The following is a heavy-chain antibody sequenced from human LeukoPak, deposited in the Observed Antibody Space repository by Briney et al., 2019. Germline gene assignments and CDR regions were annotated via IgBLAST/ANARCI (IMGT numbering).Heavy chain of an antibody. Sequence: SETLSLTCAVYGGSFSGYYWSWIRQPPGKGLEWIGEINHSGSTNYNPSLKSRLTISVDTSKNQFSLKLSSVTAADTAVYYCARALYGDPFDYWGQGTLVTVSS. J-gene: IGHJ4*02. CDR1: GGSFSGYY. CDR2: INHSGST. CDR3: ARALYGDPFDY. V-gene: IGHV4-34*01. D-gene: IGHD4-17*01.